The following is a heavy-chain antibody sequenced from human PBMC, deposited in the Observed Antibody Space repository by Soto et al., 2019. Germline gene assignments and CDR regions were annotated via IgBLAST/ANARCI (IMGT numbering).Heavy chain of an antibody. Sequence: PGGSLRLSCAASGFMFSSYWMHWVRQAPGKGLVWVSRIRSDGSSTSYADSVKGRFTISRDNSKNTLYLQMNSLRAEDTAVYYCAKDPEATPITMIVVVIPLFDPWGQGTLVTVSS. D-gene: IGHD3-22*01. V-gene: IGHV3-74*01. CDR2: IRSDGSST. CDR3: AKDPEATPITMIVVVIPLFDP. CDR1: GFMFSSYW. J-gene: IGHJ5*02.